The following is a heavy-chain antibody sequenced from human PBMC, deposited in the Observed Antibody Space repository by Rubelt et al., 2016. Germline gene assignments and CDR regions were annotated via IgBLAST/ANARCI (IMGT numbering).Heavy chain of an antibody. CDR2: INHSGIT. Sequence: QVQLQQWGAGLLKPSETLSLPCAVYGGSFSGYYWSWIRQPPGKGLEWIGEINHSGITNYNPSLTSRVTITVATSKNQFPLKLGSGTAADTAVYYCARIRRGSGKRNLLFDYWGQGTLVTVSS. CDR3: ARIRRGSGKRNLLFDY. V-gene: IGHV4-34*01. D-gene: IGHD3-10*01. CDR1: GGSFSGYY. J-gene: IGHJ4*02.